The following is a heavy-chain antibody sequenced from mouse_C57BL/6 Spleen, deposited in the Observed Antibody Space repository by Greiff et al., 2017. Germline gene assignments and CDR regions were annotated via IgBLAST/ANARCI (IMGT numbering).Heavy chain of an antibody. CDR3: ARWGTGEVDY. Sequence: VQLQQSGAELVKPGASVKLSCTASGFYIKDDYMRWVKQRTEQGLVWIGRIGPEDGETKYAPKFQGKATIPADTSSNTAYLQLSSLTSEDTAVYYCARWGTGEVDYWGQGTTLTVSS. J-gene: IGHJ2*01. D-gene: IGHD2-14*01. CDR2: IGPEDGET. V-gene: IGHV14-2*01. CDR1: GFYIKDDY.